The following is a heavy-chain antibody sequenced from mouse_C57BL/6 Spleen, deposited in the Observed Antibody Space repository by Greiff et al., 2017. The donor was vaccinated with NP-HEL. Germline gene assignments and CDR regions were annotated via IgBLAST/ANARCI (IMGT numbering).Heavy chain of an antibody. V-gene: IGHV1-76*01. J-gene: IGHJ1*03. CDR1: GYTFTDYY. CDR3: ARRCYSLCFDV. Sequence: VQLQQSGAELVRPGASVKLSCKASGYTFTDYYINWVKQRPGQGLEWIARIYPGSGNTYYNEKFKGKATLTAEKSSSTAYMQLSSLTSEDSAVYFCARRCYSLCFDVWGTGTTVTVSS. D-gene: IGHD1-1*01. CDR2: IYPGSGNT.